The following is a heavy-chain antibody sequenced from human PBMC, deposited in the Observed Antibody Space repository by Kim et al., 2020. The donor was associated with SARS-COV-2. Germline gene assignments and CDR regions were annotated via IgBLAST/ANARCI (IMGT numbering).Heavy chain of an antibody. D-gene: IGHD2-15*01. Sequence: GGSLRLSCAASGFTINDYWMCWVRQAPGKGLEWVVSIRKDGSETQYGDSVRGRFTISRDNVKNSVYLQMNSLRGEDTAVYYCASPTVSGSGRHYFNYWG. CDR3: ASPTVSGSGRHYFNY. CDR2: IRKDGSET. CDR1: GFTINDYW. V-gene: IGHV3-7*01. J-gene: IGHJ4*01.